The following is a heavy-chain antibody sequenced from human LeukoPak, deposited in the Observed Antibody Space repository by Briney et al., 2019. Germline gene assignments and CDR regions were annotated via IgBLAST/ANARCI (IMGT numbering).Heavy chain of an antibody. J-gene: IGHJ6*02. D-gene: IGHD3-16*01. Sequence: GGPLRLSCAASGFTFSSYWMSWVRQAPGKGLEWVANIKPDGSEKEYVDSMKGRFTISRDNAKNSLFLQANSLRAEDTAVYYCARFGVPYGADVWGQGTTVTVSS. CDR1: GFTFSSYW. CDR3: ARFGVPYGADV. CDR2: IKPDGSEK. V-gene: IGHV3-7*04.